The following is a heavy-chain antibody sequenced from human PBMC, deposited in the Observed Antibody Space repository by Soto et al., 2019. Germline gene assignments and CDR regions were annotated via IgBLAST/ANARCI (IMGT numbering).Heavy chain of an antibody. V-gene: IGHV4-39*01. J-gene: IGHJ5*02. Sequence: QLQLQESGPGLVKPSETLSLTCTVSGGSISSSSYYWGWIRQPPGKGLEWIGSIYYSGSTYYNPSLKSRVTIAVDTSKHQFSLKLSSVTAADTAVYYCARPIVVVVAATDTYNWFDPWGQGSLVTVSS. D-gene: IGHD2-15*01. CDR1: GGSISSSSYY. CDR2: IYYSGST. CDR3: ARPIVVVVAATDTYNWFDP.